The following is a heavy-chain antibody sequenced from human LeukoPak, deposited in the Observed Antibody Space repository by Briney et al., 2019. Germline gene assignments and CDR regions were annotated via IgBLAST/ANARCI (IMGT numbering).Heavy chain of an antibody. Sequence: PGGSLRLSCAASGFTFSSYEMNWVRQAPGKGLEWVSYISSSGGTIYYADSVKGRFTISRDNAKNTLYLQMDSLRAEDTAVYYCATPLYSSRWNEPLHAWGQGTLVTVSS. CDR3: ATPLYSSRWNEPLHA. CDR2: ISSSGGTI. CDR1: GFTFSSYE. V-gene: IGHV3-48*03. D-gene: IGHD6-13*01. J-gene: IGHJ4*02.